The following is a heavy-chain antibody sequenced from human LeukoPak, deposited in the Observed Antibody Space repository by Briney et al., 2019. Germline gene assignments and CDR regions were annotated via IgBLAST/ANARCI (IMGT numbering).Heavy chain of an antibody. CDR3: ANDKVAETLYYFDI. J-gene: IGHJ4*02. CDR1: GFTFSSYG. V-gene: IGHV3-33*06. Sequence: PGGSLRLSCAASGFTFSSYGIHWVRQAPGKGLEWVAVIWYDGSNKYYADSVKGRFTISRDNSKNTLYLQMISWTVEDTALYYCANDKVAETLYYFDICGQGTLVTASS. CDR2: IWYDGSNK. D-gene: IGHD2-15*01.